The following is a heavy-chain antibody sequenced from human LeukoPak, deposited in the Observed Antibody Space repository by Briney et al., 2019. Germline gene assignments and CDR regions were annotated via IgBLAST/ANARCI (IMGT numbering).Heavy chain of an antibody. CDR3: ARDLGIAVAGTADY. Sequence: ASVKVSCKASGYTFTSYGISWVRQAPGQGLGWMGWISAYKGNTNYAQKLQGRVTMTTYTSTSTAYMELRSLRSDDTAVYYCARDLGIAVAGTADYWGQGTLVTVSS. V-gene: IGHV1-18*01. D-gene: IGHD6-19*01. CDR1: GYTFTSYG. CDR2: ISAYKGNT. J-gene: IGHJ4*02.